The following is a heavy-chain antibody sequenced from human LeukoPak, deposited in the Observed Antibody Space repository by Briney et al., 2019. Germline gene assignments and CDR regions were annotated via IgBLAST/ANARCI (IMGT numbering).Heavy chain of an antibody. J-gene: IGHJ4*02. D-gene: IGHD6-6*01. CDR2: ISGSGITT. V-gene: IGHV3-23*01. CDR1: GFTFSNYV. Sequence: PGGSLRPSCAASGFTFSNYVMIWVRQAPGKGLEWVSSISGSGITTYYADSVKGRFTISRDNSKNTLYLQLSSLRAEDTAIYFCAKTGLYSSSSRGYFDSWGQGSLVTVSS. CDR3: AKTGLYSSSSRGYFDS.